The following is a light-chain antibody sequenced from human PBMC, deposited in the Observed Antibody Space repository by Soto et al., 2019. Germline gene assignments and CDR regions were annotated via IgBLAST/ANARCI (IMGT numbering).Light chain of an antibody. CDR3: QHYNSYSEA. Sequence: DIQMTQSPSTLSGSVGDRVTITCRASQTISSWLAWYQQNPGKAHKLLIYNASTLKSGVPSRCSGRGSGTEFTLTISSLQPDDFATYYCQHYNSYSEAFGQGTKGDIK. V-gene: IGKV1-5*03. CDR2: NAS. CDR1: QTISSW. J-gene: IGKJ1*01.